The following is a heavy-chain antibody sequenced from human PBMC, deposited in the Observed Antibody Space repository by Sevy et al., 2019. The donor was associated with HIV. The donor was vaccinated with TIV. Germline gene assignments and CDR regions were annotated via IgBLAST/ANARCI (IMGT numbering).Heavy chain of an antibody. V-gene: IGHV1-18*04. J-gene: IGHJ4*02. D-gene: IGHD3-10*01. CDR3: AREYYLSMVRGVYYFDY. CDR2: ISAYNGNT. CDR1: GYTFTSYG. Sequence: ASVKVSCKASGYTFTSYGFSWVGQPPGQGLAGMGWISAYNGNTNYPQKLQGRATMTTDTSTSTAYMELRSLRSDDTAVYYCAREYYLSMVRGVYYFDYWGQGTLVTVSS.